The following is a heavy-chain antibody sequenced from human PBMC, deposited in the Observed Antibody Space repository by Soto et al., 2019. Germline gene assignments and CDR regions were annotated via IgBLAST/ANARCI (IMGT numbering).Heavy chain of an antibody. CDR3: ARGSSYYYYTDV. CDR2: ISSSSSYI. J-gene: IGHJ6*03. V-gene: IGHV3-21*01. CDR1: GFTFSSYS. Sequence: EVQLVESGGGLVKPGGSLRLSCAASGFTFSSYSMNWVRQAPGKGLEWVSSISSSSSYIYYADSVKGRFTISRDNAKNSLYLQMNSLRAEDTAVYYCARGSSYYYYTDVWGKGTTVTVSS.